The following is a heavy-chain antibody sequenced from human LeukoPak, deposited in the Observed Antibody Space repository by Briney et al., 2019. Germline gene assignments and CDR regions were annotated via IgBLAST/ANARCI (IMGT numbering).Heavy chain of an antibody. J-gene: IGHJ4*02. V-gene: IGHV3-23*01. D-gene: IGHD3-22*01. Sequence: GGSLRLSCAASGFTFSSYAMSGVRQAPGKGLEWVSAISGSGGSTYYADSAKGRFTISRDNSKNTLYLQMNSLRAEDTAVYYCAKRRDYYDSSGYYYVGFDYWGQGTLVTVSS. CDR1: GFTFSSYA. CDR3: AKRRDYYDSSGYYYVGFDY. CDR2: ISGSGGST.